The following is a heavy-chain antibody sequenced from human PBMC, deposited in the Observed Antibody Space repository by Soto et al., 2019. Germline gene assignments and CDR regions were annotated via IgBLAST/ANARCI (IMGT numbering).Heavy chain of an antibody. CDR3: ARAHAPTLPFDY. Sequence: PSETLSLTCTVSGGSISSYYWSWIRQPPGKGLEWIGYIYYSGNAKYNPSLKSRVTISVDTSKNQFSLSLDSVTAADTAVYFCARAHAPTLPFDYWGQGTLVTVSS. CDR2: IYYSGNA. D-gene: IGHD2-15*01. J-gene: IGHJ4*01. V-gene: IGHV4-59*01. CDR1: GGSISSYY.